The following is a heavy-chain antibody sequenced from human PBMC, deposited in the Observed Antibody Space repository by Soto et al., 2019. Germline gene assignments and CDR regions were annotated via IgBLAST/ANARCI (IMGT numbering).Heavy chain of an antibody. CDR2: ISGGGDAT. CDR3: AKKSLGSITLPALYYFDY. CDR1: GFTFGNYA. D-gene: IGHD7-27*01. Sequence: EVQLLESGGGLVQPGGSLRLSYAASGFTFGNYAFSWVRQAPGKGLEWVSVISGGGDATYYPDSVKGRFTTSRDNSKNTVDLQMNSLRAEDTAVYYCAKKSLGSITLPALYYFDYWGQGTLVTVSS. J-gene: IGHJ4*02. V-gene: IGHV3-23*01.